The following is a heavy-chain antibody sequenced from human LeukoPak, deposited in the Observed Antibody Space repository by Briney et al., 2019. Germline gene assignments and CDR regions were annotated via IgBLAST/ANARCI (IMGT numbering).Heavy chain of an antibody. CDR3: ARAGSIMVTFGGVIVTPAFDY. J-gene: IGHJ4*02. CDR1: GGSISSGNYY. CDR2: IYYSGST. D-gene: IGHD3-16*02. V-gene: IGHV4-39*07. Sequence: SETLSLTCTVSGGSISSGNYYWGWIRQPPGKGLEWIGSIYYSGSTYYNPSLKSRVTISVDTSKNQFSLKLSSVTAADTAVYYCARAGSIMVTFGGVIVTPAFDYWGQGTLVTVSP.